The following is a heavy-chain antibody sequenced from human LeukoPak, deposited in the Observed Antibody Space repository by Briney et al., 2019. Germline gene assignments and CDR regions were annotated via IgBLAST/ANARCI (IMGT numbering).Heavy chain of an antibody. Sequence: GASVKVSCKASGYTFTGYYMHWVRQAPGQGLEWMGWINPNSGGTNYAQKFQGRVTMTRDTSISTAYMELSRLRSDDTAVYYCARDRKGAVAGLNWFDPWGQGTLVTVSS. CDR1: GYTFTGYY. CDR2: INPNSGGT. CDR3: ARDRKGAVAGLNWFDP. D-gene: IGHD6-19*01. V-gene: IGHV1-2*02. J-gene: IGHJ5*02.